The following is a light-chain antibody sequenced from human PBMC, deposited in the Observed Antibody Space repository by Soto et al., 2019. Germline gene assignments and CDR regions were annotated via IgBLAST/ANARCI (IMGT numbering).Light chain of an antibody. CDR3: QQYGSSN. CDR1: QSVSSSY. CDR2: GAS. Sequence: EIVLTQSPGTLSLSPGERATLSCRASQSVSSSYLAWYQQKPGQAPRLLIYGASSRATGIPDRFSGSGSGTDFTLTSSRLEPEDFAVYYCQQYGSSNFGGGTKVEIK. V-gene: IGKV3-20*01. J-gene: IGKJ4*01.